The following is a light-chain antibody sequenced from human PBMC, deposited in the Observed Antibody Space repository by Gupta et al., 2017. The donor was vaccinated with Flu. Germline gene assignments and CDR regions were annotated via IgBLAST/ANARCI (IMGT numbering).Light chain of an antibody. CDR2: AAT. Sequence: DIQMTQSPSFLSASVGGRVTITCRASQGIGNDLGWYQQIPGKAPQRLIYAATFLQSGVPSRFSGSKSGTEFTLRISNVQPEDSATYYCRQHNNYPRTFGGGTKVEIK. CDR1: QGIGND. J-gene: IGKJ4*01. V-gene: IGKV1-17*02. CDR3: RQHNNYPRT.